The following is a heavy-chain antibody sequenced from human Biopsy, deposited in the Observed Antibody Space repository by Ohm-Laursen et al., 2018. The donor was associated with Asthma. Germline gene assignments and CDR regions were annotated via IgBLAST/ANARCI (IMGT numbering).Heavy chain of an antibody. J-gene: IGHJ4*02. V-gene: IGHV3-30*18. D-gene: IGHD3-3*01. CDR3: AKRRGYSDLTDFDH. CDR2: ASYDGGVA. CDR1: GFVFRSHA. Sequence: SLRLSCSASGFVFRSHAMHWVRQAPGKGLEWVAVASYDGGVAHYADSMKGRFTISRDNAKSTLYLQMNRLRTDDTAVYYCAKRRGYSDLTDFDHWGQGTLVTVSS.